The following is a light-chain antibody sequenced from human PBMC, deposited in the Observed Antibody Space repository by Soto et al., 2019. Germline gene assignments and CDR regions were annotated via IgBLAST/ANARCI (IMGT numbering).Light chain of an antibody. V-gene: IGKV3-15*01. CDR1: QSVSGN. CDR3: QQYNNRPPIT. J-gene: IGKJ5*01. Sequence: EIVRTQSPATLSVSPGERATLSCRASQSVSGNLAWYQQKPGQAPRLLIYGASTRATGIPARFSGSGSGTEFTLTISSLQSEDFAVYYCQQYNNRPPITFGQGTRLEIK. CDR2: GAS.